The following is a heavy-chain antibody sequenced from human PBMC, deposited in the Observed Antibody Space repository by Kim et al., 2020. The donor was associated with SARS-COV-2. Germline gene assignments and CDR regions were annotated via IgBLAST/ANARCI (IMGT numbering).Heavy chain of an antibody. V-gene: IGHV4-34*01. J-gene: IGHJ4*02. CDR3: ARELWFDY. CDR1: GGSFSGYY. D-gene: IGHD5-18*01. CDR2: INHSGSI. Sequence: SETLSLTCAVYGGSFSGYYWSWIRQPPGKGLEWIGEINHSGSINYKPSLKSRVTISVDTSKNQFSLKLSSVTAADTAVYYCARELWFDYWGQGTLVTVSS.